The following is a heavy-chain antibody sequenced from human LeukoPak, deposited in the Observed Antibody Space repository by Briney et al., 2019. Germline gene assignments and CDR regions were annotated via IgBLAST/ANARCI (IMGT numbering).Heavy chain of an antibody. Sequence: GGSLRLSCAASGFTFSSYSMNWVRQAPGKGLEWVSSISSSSSYIYYAASVKGRFTISRDNAKNSLYLQMNSLRAEDTAVYYCARGRYCSGGSCYGFAALDYWGQGTLVTVSS. CDR1: GFTFSSYS. V-gene: IGHV3-21*01. CDR3: ARGRYCSGGSCYGFAALDY. D-gene: IGHD2-15*01. J-gene: IGHJ4*02. CDR2: ISSSSSYI.